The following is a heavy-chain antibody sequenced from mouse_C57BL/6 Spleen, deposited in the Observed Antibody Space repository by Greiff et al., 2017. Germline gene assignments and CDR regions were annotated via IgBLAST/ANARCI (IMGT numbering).Heavy chain of an antibody. CDR3: ARSGGSSNWYFDV. D-gene: IGHD1-1*01. J-gene: IGHJ1*03. CDR1: GYAFSSYW. Sequence: QVQLQQSGAELVKPGASVKISCKASGYAFSSYWMNWVKQRPGKGLEWIGQIYPGDGDINYNGKFKGKATLTADKSSSTAYMQLSSLTSEDSAVYFCARSGGSSNWYFDVWGTGTTVTVSS. V-gene: IGHV1-80*01. CDR2: IYPGDGDI.